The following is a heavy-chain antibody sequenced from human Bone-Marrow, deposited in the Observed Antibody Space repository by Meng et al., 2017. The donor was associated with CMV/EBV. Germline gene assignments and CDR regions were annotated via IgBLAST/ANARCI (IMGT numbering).Heavy chain of an antibody. Sequence: QLRLLQARADVKNPGASVKVPCKASGYPLTDYYIHWVLQSPGQWLEWRGRINPNTDTNYAQNFQGRVTMTRDMSINTAYMELSRLTSGDTAVYYCARSSGWSRFDYWGQGTLVTVSS. D-gene: IGHD6-19*01. CDR2: INPNTDT. CDR1: GYPLTDYY. CDR3: ARSSGWSRFDY. J-gene: IGHJ4*02. V-gene: IGHV1-2*02.